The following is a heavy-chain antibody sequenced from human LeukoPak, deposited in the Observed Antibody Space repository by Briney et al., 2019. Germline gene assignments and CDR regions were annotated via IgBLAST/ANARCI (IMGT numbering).Heavy chain of an antibody. CDR1: GGTFSSTT. CDR3: AREPGDY. V-gene: IGHV1-69*01. Sequence: SVKVSCKASGGTFSSTTINWVRQAPGQGLEWMGGITPIFRTPNYAQKFQGRVTITAVESMSTAYMELSSLRSEDTAVYYCAREPGDYWGQGTLVTVSS. CDR2: ITPIFRTP. J-gene: IGHJ4*02.